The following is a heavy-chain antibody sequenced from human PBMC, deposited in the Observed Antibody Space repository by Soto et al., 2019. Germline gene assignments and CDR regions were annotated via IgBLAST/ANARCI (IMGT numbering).Heavy chain of an antibody. J-gene: IGHJ4*02. CDR3: AKDSLTTVTTEIDY. CDR1: GFTFSSYG. V-gene: IGHV3-30*18. D-gene: IGHD4-17*01. Sequence: PGGSLRLSCAASGFTFSSYGMHWVRQAPGKGLEWVAVISYDGSNKYYADSVKGRFTISRDNSKNTLYLQMNSLRAEDTAVYYCAKDSLTTVTTEIDYWGQGTLVTVSS. CDR2: ISYDGSNK.